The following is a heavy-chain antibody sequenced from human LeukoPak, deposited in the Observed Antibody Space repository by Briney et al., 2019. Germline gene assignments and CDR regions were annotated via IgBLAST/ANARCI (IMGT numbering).Heavy chain of an antibody. CDR1: GFTDSSNY. CDR2: IYSGGST. D-gene: IGHD1-26*01. J-gene: IGHJ3*02. V-gene: IGHV3-53*01. CDR3: ARGGGSYAVDI. Sequence: PGGSLRLSCAASGFTDSSNYVSWVRQAPGKGLEWVSVIYSGGSTYYADSVRGRFTISRDNSKNTLYLQMNSLRAEDTAVYYCARGGGSYAVDIWGQGTMVTVSS.